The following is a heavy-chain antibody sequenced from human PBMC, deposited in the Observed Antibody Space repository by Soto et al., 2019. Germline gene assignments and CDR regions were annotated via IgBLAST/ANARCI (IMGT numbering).Heavy chain of an antibody. CDR3: AEDDPTYYYDSSGYSGFDY. Sequence: HPGGSLRLSCAASGFTFSSYAMSWVRQAPGKGLEWVSAISGSGGSTYYADSVKGRFTISRDNSKNTLYLQMNSLRAEDMAVYYCAEDDPTYYYDSSGYSGFDYWGQGT. J-gene: IGHJ4*02. CDR2: ISGSGGST. CDR1: GFTFSSYA. D-gene: IGHD3-22*01. V-gene: IGHV3-23*01.